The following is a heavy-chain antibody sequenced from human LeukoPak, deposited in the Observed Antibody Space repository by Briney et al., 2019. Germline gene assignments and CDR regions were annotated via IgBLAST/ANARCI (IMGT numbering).Heavy chain of an antibody. CDR2: IYYSGST. D-gene: IGHD3-22*01. CDR1: GGSISSYY. Sequence: PSETLSLTCTVSGGSISSYYWGWIRQPPGKGLEWIGSIYYSGSTYYNPSLKSRVTISVDTSKNQFSLKLSSVTAADTAVYYCARGVRITMIVVVIAGAFDIWGQGTMVTVSS. J-gene: IGHJ3*02. CDR3: ARGVRITMIVVVIAGAFDI. V-gene: IGHV4-39*07.